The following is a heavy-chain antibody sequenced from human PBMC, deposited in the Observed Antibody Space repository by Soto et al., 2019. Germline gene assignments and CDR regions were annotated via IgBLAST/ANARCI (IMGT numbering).Heavy chain of an antibody. CDR3: ARDGVTVSGSYKPGIDY. CDR1: GFTFSSYW. J-gene: IGHJ4*02. D-gene: IGHD1-26*01. CDR2: IRQDGSEK. V-gene: IGHV3-7*01. Sequence: GGSLRLSCAASGFTFSSYWMSWVRQAPGKGLEWVANIRQDGSEKYYVDSVKGRFTISRDNAKNSLYLQMNSLRAEDTAVYYCARDGVTVSGSYKPGIDYWGQGTLVTVSS.